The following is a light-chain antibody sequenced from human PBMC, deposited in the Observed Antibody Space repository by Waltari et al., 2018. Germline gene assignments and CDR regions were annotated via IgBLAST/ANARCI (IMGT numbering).Light chain of an antibody. Sequence: DIQMTQSPSSLSASVGDRVTITCRASQTITNNLAWFQQKPGNAPKSLIYAASNLQSGVPSRFSASGSRTDFTLTISSLQAEDSGTYYCQQHSDYPLTFGGGTKVEIK. J-gene: IGKJ4*01. CDR1: QTITNN. V-gene: IGKV1-16*01. CDR2: AAS. CDR3: QQHSDYPLT.